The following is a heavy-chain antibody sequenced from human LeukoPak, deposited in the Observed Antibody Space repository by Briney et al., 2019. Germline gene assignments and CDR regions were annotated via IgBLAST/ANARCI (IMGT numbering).Heavy chain of an antibody. J-gene: IGHJ5*02. V-gene: IGHV3-74*01. Sequence: GGPLRLSCAASGFTFSSYWMHWVRQAPGKGLVWVSRINTDGSSTSYADSVKGRFTISRDNAKNTLYLQMNSLRAEDTAVYFCARVATGSYDWFDPWGQGTLVTVSS. CDR3: ARVATGSYDWFDP. CDR1: GFTFSSYW. CDR2: INTDGSST. D-gene: IGHD3-10*01.